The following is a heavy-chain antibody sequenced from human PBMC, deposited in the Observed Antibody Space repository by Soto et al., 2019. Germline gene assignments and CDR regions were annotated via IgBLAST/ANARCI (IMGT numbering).Heavy chain of an antibody. CDR1: GFTFSSYS. CDR2: ISSSSSYI. J-gene: IGHJ3*02. Sequence: GGSLRLSCAASGFTFSSYSMNWVRQAPGKGLEWVSSISSSSSYIYYADSVKGRFTISRDSAKNSLYLQMNSLRAEDTAVYYCASARLRFLEWPTDAFDIWGQGTMVTVSS. D-gene: IGHD3-3*01. V-gene: IGHV3-21*01. CDR3: ASARLRFLEWPTDAFDI.